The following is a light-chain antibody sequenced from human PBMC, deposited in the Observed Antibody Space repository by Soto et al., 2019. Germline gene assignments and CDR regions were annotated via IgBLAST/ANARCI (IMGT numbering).Light chain of an antibody. CDR1: QGISSA. V-gene: IGKV1-13*02. CDR2: DAS. Sequence: AIQLTQSPSSLSASVGDRVTITCRASQGISSALAWYQQKPGKAPKLLIYDASSLESGVPSRFRGSGSGTDFTLTISSLQPEDFATHYCQQFNSYPITFGQGTRLEIK. J-gene: IGKJ5*01. CDR3: QQFNSYPIT.